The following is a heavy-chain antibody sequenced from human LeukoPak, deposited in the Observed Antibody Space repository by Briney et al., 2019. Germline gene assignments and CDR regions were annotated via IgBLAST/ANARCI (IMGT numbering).Heavy chain of an antibody. CDR3: ARRSAYGSGSYYVDY. CDR2: MNPNSGNT. Sequence: ASVKVSCKASGYAFTSYDINWVREATGQGLEWMGWMNPNSGNTGYAQKFQGRVTITRNTSITTTYMELSSLRSEDTAVYYCARRSAYGSGSYYVDYWGQGTLVTVSS. J-gene: IGHJ4*02. D-gene: IGHD3-10*01. CDR1: GYAFTSYD. V-gene: IGHV1-8*03.